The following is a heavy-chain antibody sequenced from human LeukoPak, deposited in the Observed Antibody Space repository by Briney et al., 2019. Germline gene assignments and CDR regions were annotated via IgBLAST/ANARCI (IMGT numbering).Heavy chain of an antibody. D-gene: IGHD3-22*01. CDR1: GFTFSSYA. V-gene: IGHV3-23*01. J-gene: IGHJ5*02. CDR3: ARQTYYYDSSGYQNWFDP. CDR2: ISGSGGST. Sequence: PGGSLRLSCAASGFTFSSYAMSWDRQAPGKGLEWVSAISGSGGSTYYADSVKGRFTISRDNSKNTLYLQMNSLRAEDTAVYYCARQTYYYDSSGYQNWFDPWGQGTLVTVSS.